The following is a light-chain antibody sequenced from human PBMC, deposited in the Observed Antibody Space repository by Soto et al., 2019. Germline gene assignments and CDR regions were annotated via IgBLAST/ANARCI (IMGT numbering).Light chain of an antibody. V-gene: IGKV3-20*01. CDR2: GAS. CDR1: QRVNSNY. Sequence: VLTQSPGTLSLSPGERATLSCRASQRVNSNYFAWYQQKPGQAPRLLVFGASTRATGIPARFSGSGSGSDFILTITIVEPDDFAVYYCQHYPASSGLFTFGPGTNVYIK. J-gene: IGKJ3*01. CDR3: QHYPASSGLFT.